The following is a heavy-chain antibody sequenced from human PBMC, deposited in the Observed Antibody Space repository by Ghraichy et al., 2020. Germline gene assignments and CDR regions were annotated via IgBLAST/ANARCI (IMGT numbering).Heavy chain of an antibody. D-gene: IGHD7-27*01. CDR3: AKDDFRNKEIFWGSFDY. CDR2: IRYDGSNK. V-gene: IGHV3-30*02. Sequence: GGSLRLSCAASGFTFSSYGMHWVRQAPGKGLEWVAFIRYDGSNKYYADSVKGRFTISRDNSKNTLYLQMNSLRAEDTAVYYCAKDDFRNKEIFWGSFDYWGQGTLVTVSS. CDR1: GFTFSSYG. J-gene: IGHJ4*02.